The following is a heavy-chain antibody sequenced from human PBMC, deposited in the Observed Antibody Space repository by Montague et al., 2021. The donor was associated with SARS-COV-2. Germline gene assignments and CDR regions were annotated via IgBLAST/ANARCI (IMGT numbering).Heavy chain of an antibody. D-gene: IGHD6-6*01. Sequence: SETLSLTCTVSGGSIISSSYYWGWIRQPPGKGLEWIGSIYYSGSTYYNPSLKSRVTISVDTSKNQFSLKLSSVTAADTAVYYCARHPQGGAALQSYWGQGTLVTVSS. V-gene: IGHV4-39*01. J-gene: IGHJ4*02. CDR3: ARHPQGGAALQSY. CDR2: IYYSGST. CDR1: GGSIISSSYY.